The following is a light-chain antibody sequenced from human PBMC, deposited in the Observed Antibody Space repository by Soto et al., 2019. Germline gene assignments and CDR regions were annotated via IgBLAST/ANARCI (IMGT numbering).Light chain of an antibody. Sequence: DIVLTQSPGSLSLSPGERATLSCRASQSVPRTYLAWYQQKPGQTPSLLIYGASTRATGIPDRFSGSGSGTDFTLTISRLEPEDFGVYYCQLYGSSHMLSFGQGTKLEIK. CDR3: QLYGSSHMLS. CDR1: QSVPRTY. V-gene: IGKV3-20*01. J-gene: IGKJ2*01. CDR2: GAS.